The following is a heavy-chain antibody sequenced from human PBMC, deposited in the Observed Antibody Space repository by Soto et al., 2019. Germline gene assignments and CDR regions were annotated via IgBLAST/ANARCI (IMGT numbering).Heavy chain of an antibody. J-gene: IGHJ5*01. V-gene: IGHV3-23*01. Sequence: EVQLLESGGGLVQPGGSLRLSCAASGFTFSSYAMSWVRQAPGKGLEWGSAISGSGGSTYYADSVKRRFTMSRDNSKNTLYLQVNSLRAEDTAVYYCAKPSVPRPRKTVTFDFWGQGTLVTVSS. D-gene: IGHD4-17*01. CDR1: GFTFSSYA. CDR3: AKPSVPRPRKTVTFDF. CDR2: ISGSGGST.